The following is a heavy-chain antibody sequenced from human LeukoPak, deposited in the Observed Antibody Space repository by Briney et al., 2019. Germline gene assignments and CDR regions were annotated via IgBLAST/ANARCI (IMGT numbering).Heavy chain of an antibody. D-gene: IGHD2-15*01. CDR3: ARDVVVAANPAGYYYYGMDV. Sequence: SETLSLTCTVSGGSISSGGYYWSWIRQHPGKGLVWIGYIYYSGSTYYNPSLKSRVTISVDTSKNQFSLKLSSVTAADTAVYYCARDVVVAANPAGYYYYGMDVWGQGTTVTVSS. V-gene: IGHV4-31*03. CDR1: GGSISSGGYY. J-gene: IGHJ6*02. CDR2: IYYSGST.